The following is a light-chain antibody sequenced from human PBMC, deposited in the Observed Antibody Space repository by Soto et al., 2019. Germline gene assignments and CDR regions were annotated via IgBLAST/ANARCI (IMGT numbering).Light chain of an antibody. Sequence: SYELTQPPSVSVAPGKTARITCGGSNIGSKSVHWFQQRPGQAPVLVIYYDSDRPSGIPERFSGSNSGNTATLTISRVEAGDEADYYCQVWESSSDHVVFGGGTKVTVL. CDR2: YDS. CDR3: QVWESSSDHVV. V-gene: IGLV3-21*01. J-gene: IGLJ2*01. CDR1: NIGSKS.